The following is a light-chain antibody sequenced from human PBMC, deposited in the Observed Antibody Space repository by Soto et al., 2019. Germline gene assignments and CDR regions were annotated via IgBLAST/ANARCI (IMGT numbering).Light chain of an antibody. J-gene: IGKJ5*01. CDR2: GAS. CDR3: QQRSNWPIT. V-gene: IGKV3D-20*02. CDR1: QSVPSDW. Sequence: EIVLTQSPGTLSLSPGERATLSCRASQSVPSDWLAWYRHKPGQAPRLLIYGASSRATGVPDRVSGSGSGTDFTLTISSLEPKDFGVYYCQQRSNWPITFGQGTRLEIK.